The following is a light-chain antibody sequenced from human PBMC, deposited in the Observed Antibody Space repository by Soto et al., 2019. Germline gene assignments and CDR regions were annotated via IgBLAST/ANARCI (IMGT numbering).Light chain of an antibody. CDR1: QDIRNE. CDR2: GAF. J-gene: IGKJ1*01. CDR3: LQDFKYPLT. Sequence: AIQMTQSPSSLSVSVGDRVTITCRASQDIRNELGWYQQKPGKAPRLLIYGAFSLQSGVPSRFSGSGSGTDFTLTISSLQPDDFATYYCLQDFKYPLTFGQGTKVEV. V-gene: IGKV1-6*01.